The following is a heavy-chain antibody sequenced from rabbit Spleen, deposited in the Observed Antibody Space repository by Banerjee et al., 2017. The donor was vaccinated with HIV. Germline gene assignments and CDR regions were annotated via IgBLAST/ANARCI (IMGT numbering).Heavy chain of an antibody. Sequence: QSLEESGGDLVKPGASLTLTCTASGVSSSSSSYICWVRQAPGKGLEWIACIDAGSSGFTYFATWAKGRFTCSKTSSTTVTLQMTRLTAADTATYFCARDTSTSFSSYGMDLWGQGTLVTVS. CDR1: GVSSSSSSY. CDR3: ARDTSTSFSSYGMDL. J-gene: IGHJ6*01. D-gene: IGHD1-1*01. CDR2: IDAGSSGFT. V-gene: IGHV1S40*01.